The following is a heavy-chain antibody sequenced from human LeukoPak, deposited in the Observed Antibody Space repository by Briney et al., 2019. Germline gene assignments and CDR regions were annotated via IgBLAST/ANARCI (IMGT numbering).Heavy chain of an antibody. Sequence: GGSLRLSCAASGFTFSSYAMSWVRQAPGKGLEWVSAISGSGGSTYYADSVKGRFTISRDNSKNTLYLQMNSLRAEDTAVYYCASPLPDYYDSGGYYYDYYYGMDVWGQGTTVTVSS. CDR2: ISGSGGST. D-gene: IGHD3-22*01. V-gene: IGHV3-23*01. J-gene: IGHJ6*02. CDR3: ASPLPDYYDSGGYYYDYYYGMDV. CDR1: GFTFSSYA.